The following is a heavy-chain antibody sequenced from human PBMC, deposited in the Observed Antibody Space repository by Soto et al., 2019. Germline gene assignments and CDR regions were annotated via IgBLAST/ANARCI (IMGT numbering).Heavy chain of an antibody. D-gene: IGHD5-18*01. V-gene: IGHV4-39*01. J-gene: IGHJ6*02. Sequence: PSETLSLTCPLAGASICSTTSYWAWSRKPPGQGLEWIGSIYYSGSTYYNPSLKSRVTISVDTSKNQFSLKLSSVTAADTAVYYCARRIFGYSYGYAGYYYYGMDVWGQGTTVS. CDR3: ARRIFGYSYGYAGYYYYGMDV. CDR1: GASICSTTSY. CDR2: IYYSGST.